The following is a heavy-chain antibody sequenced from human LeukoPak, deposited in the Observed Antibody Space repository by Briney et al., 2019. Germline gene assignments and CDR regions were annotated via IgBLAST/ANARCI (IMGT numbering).Heavy chain of an antibody. J-gene: IGHJ4*02. CDR3: AKEVAAAGTRYFDY. V-gene: IGHV3-33*06. CDR1: GFTFSSYG. Sequence: PGGSLRLSCAASGFTFSSYGMHWVRQAPGKGLEWVAVIWYDGSNKYYADSVKGRFTISRDNSENTLYLQMNSLRAEDTAVYYCAKEVAAAGTRYFDYWGQGTLVTVSS. D-gene: IGHD6-13*01. CDR2: IWYDGSNK.